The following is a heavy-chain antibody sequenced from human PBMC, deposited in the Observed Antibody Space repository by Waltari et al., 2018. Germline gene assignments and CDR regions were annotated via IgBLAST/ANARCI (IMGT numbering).Heavy chain of an antibody. CDR1: GGSISSYY. D-gene: IGHD3-10*01. CDR2: IYYSGST. Sequence: QVQLQESGPGLVKPSETLSLTCTVSGGSISSYYWSWIRQPPGKGLEWIGYIYYSGSTNYNPSLKSRVTISVDTSKNQFSLKLSSVTAADTAVYYCARVAANRGAGGAFDIWGQGTMVTVSS. CDR3: ARVAANRGAGGAFDI. V-gene: IGHV4-59*01. J-gene: IGHJ3*02.